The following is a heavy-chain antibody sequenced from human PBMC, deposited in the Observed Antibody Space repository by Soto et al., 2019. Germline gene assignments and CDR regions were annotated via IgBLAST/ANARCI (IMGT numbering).Heavy chain of an antibody. J-gene: IGHJ4*02. V-gene: IGHV3-23*01. CDR2: ISDGGADT. CDR3: AKEGGYCVSDICPQRVDY. Sequence: GGALRLSCAASGFTFSREAMSWCRQAPGKGLEWVSAISDGGADTYYADSVKGRFTISRDSSKNTLHLQMNSLRAEDTALYYCAKEGGYCVSDICPQRVDYWGQRALVPVSS. D-gene: IGHD2-15*01. CDR1: GFTFSREA.